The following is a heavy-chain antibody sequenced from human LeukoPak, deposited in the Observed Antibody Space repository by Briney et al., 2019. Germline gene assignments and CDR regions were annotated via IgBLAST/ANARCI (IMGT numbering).Heavy chain of an antibody. V-gene: IGHV3-23*01. J-gene: IGHJ4*02. CDR2: ISGSGGST. CDR3: ARSNGFWTPPDY. Sequence: GGSLRLSCAASGFTFSSYAMSWVRQAPGKGLEWVSAISGSGGSTYYADSVKGRFTISRDNSKNTLYLQMNSLRSDDTAVYYCARSNGFWTPPDYWGQGTLVTVSS. CDR1: GFTFSSYA. D-gene: IGHD3/OR15-3a*01.